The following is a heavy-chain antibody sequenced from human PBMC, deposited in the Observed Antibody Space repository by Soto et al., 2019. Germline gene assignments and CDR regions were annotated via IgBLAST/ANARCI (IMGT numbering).Heavy chain of an antibody. D-gene: IGHD5-12*01. CDR1: GGSISTYY. CDR2: IHYSGST. CDR3: AIHASAYSGHGLFDS. V-gene: IGHV4-59*08. Sequence: SDTLSLTCSVSGGSISTYYWSWIRQPPGKGLEWIGHIHYSGSTNYNPSLKSRVTTSVDTSKNQFSLKLSSVTAADTAVYYCAIHASAYSGHGLFDSWGQGTLVTVSS. J-gene: IGHJ4*02.